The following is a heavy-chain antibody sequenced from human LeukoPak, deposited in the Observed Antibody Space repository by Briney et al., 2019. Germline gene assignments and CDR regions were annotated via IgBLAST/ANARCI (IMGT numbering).Heavy chain of an antibody. Sequence: GASVKVSCKASGYTLTSYDINWVRQATGQGLEWMGWMNPNSGNTGYAQKFQGRVTMTRNTSISTAYMELSSLRSEDTAVYYCASQLVGFSWIGRYYYYGMDVWGQGTTVTVSS. V-gene: IGHV1-8*01. CDR3: ASQLVGFSWIGRYYYYGMDV. D-gene: IGHD6-13*01. J-gene: IGHJ6*02. CDR1: GYTLTSYD. CDR2: MNPNSGNT.